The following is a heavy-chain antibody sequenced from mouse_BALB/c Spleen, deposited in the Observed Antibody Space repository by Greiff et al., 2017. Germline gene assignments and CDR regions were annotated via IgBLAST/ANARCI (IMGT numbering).Heavy chain of an antibody. CDR3: AKSHITTATWLWFDD. CDR1: GFSLTDYG. CDR2: IWGGGST. V-gene: IGHV2-6-5*01. Sequence: QVQLKESGPGLVAPSQSLSITCTVSGFSLTDYGVSWIRQPPGKGLEWLGVIWGGGSTYYNSALKSRLSISKDNSKSQVFLKMNSLQTDDTAMYYCAKSHITTATWLWFDDRGQGTTLAVSS. J-gene: IGHJ2*01. D-gene: IGHD1-2*01.